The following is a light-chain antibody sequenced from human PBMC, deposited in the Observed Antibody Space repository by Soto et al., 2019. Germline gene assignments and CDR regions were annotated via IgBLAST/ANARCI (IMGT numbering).Light chain of an antibody. CDR3: QQYDTSPRT. CDR2: AAS. CDR1: QSVSNNY. Sequence: EIVFTQSPGTLSFSPGERAPLSCRASQSVSNNYLAWYQQKPGQAPRILIYAASSRATGIPDRFSGSGSGTDFSLTINRLEPEDSAVYYCQQYDTSPRTFGQGTKVDIK. V-gene: IGKV3-20*01. J-gene: IGKJ1*01.